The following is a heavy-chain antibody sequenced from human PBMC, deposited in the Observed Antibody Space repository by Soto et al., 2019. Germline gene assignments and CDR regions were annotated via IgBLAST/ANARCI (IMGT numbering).Heavy chain of an antibody. CDR1: GFTFSNAW. V-gene: IGHV3-15*07. CDR3: TTTPSTYYYGSGSYRGQMYYYYYGMDV. Sequence: GGSLRLSCAASGFTFSNAWMNWVRQAPGKGLEWVGRIKSKTDGGTTDYAATVKGRFTISREDSKNTLYLQMNSLKTEDTAVYYCTTTPSTYYYGSGSYRGQMYYYYYGMDVWGQGTTVTVSS. J-gene: IGHJ6*02. D-gene: IGHD3-10*01. CDR2: IKSKTDGGTT.